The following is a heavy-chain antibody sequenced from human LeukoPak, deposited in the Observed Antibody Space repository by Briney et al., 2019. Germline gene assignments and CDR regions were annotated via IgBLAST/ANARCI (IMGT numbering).Heavy chain of an antibody. Sequence: SETLSLTCTVSGGSISSYYWSWIRQPPGKGLEWIGYIYYSGSTNYNPSLKSRVTISVDTSENQFSLKLSSVTAADTAVYYCAREGYSSSYEPKRAFDIWGQGTMVTVSS. CDR1: GGSISSYY. CDR2: IYYSGST. V-gene: IGHV4-59*01. D-gene: IGHD6-13*01. J-gene: IGHJ3*02. CDR3: AREGYSSSYEPKRAFDI.